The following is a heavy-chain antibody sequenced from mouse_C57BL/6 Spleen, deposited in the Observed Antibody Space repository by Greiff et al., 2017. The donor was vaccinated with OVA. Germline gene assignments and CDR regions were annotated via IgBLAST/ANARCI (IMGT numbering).Heavy chain of an antibody. V-gene: IGHV5-16*01. CDR2: INYDGSST. J-gene: IGHJ1*03. CDR3: ARDRGDGYYVGYFDV. CDR1: GFTFSDYY. Sequence: EVKVVESEGGLVQPGSSMKLSCTASGFTFSDYYMAWVRQVPEKGLEWVANINYDGSSTYYLDSLKSRFIISRDNAKNILYLQMSSLKSEDTATYYCARDRGDGYYVGYFDVWGTGTTVTVSS. D-gene: IGHD2-3*01.